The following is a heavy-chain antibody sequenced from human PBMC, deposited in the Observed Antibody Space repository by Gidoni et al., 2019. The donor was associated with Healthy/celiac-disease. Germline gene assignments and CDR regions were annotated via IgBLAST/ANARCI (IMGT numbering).Heavy chain of an antibody. Sequence: QVQLQESGPGLVKPSETLSLTCTVSGGSISSYYWSWIRQPPGKGLEWIGYIYYSGSTNYNPSLKSRVTISVDTSKNQFSLKLSSVTAADTAVYYCASSSGWPIGVNWFDPWGQGTLVTVSS. J-gene: IGHJ5*02. V-gene: IGHV4-59*08. CDR2: IYYSGST. CDR1: GGSISSYY. D-gene: IGHD6-19*01. CDR3: ASSSGWPIGVNWFDP.